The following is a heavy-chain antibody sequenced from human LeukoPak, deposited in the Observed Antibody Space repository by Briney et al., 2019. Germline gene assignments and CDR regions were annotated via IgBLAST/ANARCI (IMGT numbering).Heavy chain of an antibody. CDR2: IRCDGNNK. V-gene: IGHV3-30*02. D-gene: IGHD4/OR15-4a*01. CDR3: PKMVLVSWIGPGGDY. CDR1: GFTFSSYG. J-gene: IGHJ4*02. Sequence: GGSLRLSCAASGFTFSSYGMHWVRQAPGKGLEWVAFIRCDGNNKYYADSVKGRFTISRDNSKNTLYLQMNSLRAEDTAVYYCPKMVLVSWIGPGGDYWGQGTLVTVSS.